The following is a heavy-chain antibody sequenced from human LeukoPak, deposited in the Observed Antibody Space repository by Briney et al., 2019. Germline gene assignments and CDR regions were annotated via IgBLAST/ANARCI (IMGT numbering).Heavy chain of an antibody. J-gene: IGHJ4*02. D-gene: IGHD2-2*01. CDR3: ARVVPAADFDY. CDR2: IYGDGST. V-gene: IGHV3-66*02. Sequence: GGSLRLSCAASGFTVSSNYMSWVRQAPGKGLEWVSLIYGDGSTYYPDSVKGRFSISRDNSKNTLYLQMNSLKPEDTAVYYCARVVPAADFDYSGQGTLVTVSS. CDR1: GFTVSSNY.